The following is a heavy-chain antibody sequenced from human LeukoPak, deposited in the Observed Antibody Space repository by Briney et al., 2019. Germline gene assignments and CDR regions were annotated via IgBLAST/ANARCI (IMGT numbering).Heavy chain of an antibody. CDR3: AIDMRSDFEDGFDI. V-gene: IGHV3-43D*03. CDR2: INWDAGSA. D-gene: IGHD5-24*01. Sequence: GGSLRLSCAGSGFNFATYAMHWVRQDPGKGLQWVSRINWDAGSADYIDSVRGRFTVSRDNNKKSLCLQMNSLRAEDTALYYCAIDMRSDFEDGFDIWGEGTMVIVSS. J-gene: IGHJ3*02. CDR1: GFNFATYA.